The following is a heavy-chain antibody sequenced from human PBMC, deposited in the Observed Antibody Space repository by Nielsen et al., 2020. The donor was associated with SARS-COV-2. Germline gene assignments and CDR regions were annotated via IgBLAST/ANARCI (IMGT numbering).Heavy chain of an antibody. V-gene: IGHV3-74*01. CDR2: INSDGSST. CDR3: AREYHDFWRTVITYYYYYGMDV. Sequence: GGSLRLSCAASGFTFSSYWMHWVRQAPGKGLVWVSRINSDGSSTSYADSVKGRFTISRDNAKNTLYLQMNSLRAEDTAVYYCAREYHDFWRTVITYYYYYGMDVWGQGTTVTVFS. J-gene: IGHJ6*02. D-gene: IGHD3-3*01. CDR1: GFTFSSYW.